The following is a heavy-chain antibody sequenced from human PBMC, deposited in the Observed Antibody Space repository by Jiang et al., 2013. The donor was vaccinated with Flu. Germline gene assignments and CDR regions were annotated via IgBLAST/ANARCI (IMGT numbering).Heavy chain of an antibody. V-gene: IGHV1-8*01. CDR3: ARGSLYISDFWSGSWPGGAYDLGV. CDR1: GYTFSNYD. J-gene: IGHJ6*02. Sequence: SGAEVKKPGASVKVSCKASGYTFSNYDINWVRQATGQGLEWMGWMNPNSGNTGYAQKFQGRVTMTRNTSISTAYMELSSLRSEDTAVYYCARGSLYISDFWSGSWPGGAYDLGVWGQGTTVTVSS. D-gene: IGHD3-3*01. CDR2: MNPNSGNT.